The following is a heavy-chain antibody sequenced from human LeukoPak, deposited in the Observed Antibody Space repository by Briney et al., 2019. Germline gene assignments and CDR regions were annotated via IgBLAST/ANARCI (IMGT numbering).Heavy chain of an antibody. CDR2: IWYDGSNK. J-gene: IGHJ4*02. CDR1: GFISSSYG. CDR3: ARSLNGDPPDFDC. Sequence: GGSLRLSCAASGFISSSYGMHWVRQAPGKGLEWVALIWYDGSNKFYADSVKGRFTISRDNSKNTLYLQMNSLGAEDTAVYYCARSLNGDPPDFDCWGQGTLVTVSS. D-gene: IGHD4-17*01. V-gene: IGHV3-33*01.